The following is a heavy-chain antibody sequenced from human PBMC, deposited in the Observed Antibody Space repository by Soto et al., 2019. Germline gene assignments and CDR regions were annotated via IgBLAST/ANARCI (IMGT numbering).Heavy chain of an antibody. V-gene: IGHV3-21*01. CDR1: GFTFSSYS. D-gene: IGHD2-8*01. J-gene: IGHJ6*03. CDR3: ARRGTNGYYMDV. CDR2: IRSSSSYL. Sequence: GGSLRLSCAASGFTFSSYSMNWVRQAPGKGLEWVSSIRSSSSYLYFADSVKGRFTLSRDNAKNSLYLQMNSLRAEDTAVYYCARRGTNGYYMDVWGKGTTVTVSS.